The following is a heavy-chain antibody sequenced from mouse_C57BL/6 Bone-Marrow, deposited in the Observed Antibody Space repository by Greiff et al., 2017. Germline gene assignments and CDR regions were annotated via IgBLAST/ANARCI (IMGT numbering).Heavy chain of an antibody. CDR3: ARGWFWFAY. V-gene: IGHV10-1*01. CDR2: IRSKSNNYAT. D-gene: IGHD2-3*01. J-gene: IGHJ3*01. CDR1: GFSFNPYA. Sequence: EVTLVESGGGLVQPKGSLKLSCAASGFSFNPYAMNWVRQAPGKGLEWVARIRSKSNNYATYYADSVKDRFTISRDDSESMLYLQMNNLKTEDTAMYYCARGWFWFAYWGQGTLVTVSA.